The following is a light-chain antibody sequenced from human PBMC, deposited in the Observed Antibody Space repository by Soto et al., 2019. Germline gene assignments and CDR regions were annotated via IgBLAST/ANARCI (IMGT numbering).Light chain of an antibody. CDR3: SSYTSSSTLVV. Sequence: QSVLTQHASVSGSPGQSITISCTGTSSDVGGYNYVSWYQQHPGKATKLMIYDVSHRPSRVSNRFSGSKSGNTASLTISGLQAEDEDDYYCSSYTSSSTLVVFGGGTKLTVL. V-gene: IGLV2-14*01. J-gene: IGLJ2*01. CDR1: SSDVGGYNY. CDR2: DVS.